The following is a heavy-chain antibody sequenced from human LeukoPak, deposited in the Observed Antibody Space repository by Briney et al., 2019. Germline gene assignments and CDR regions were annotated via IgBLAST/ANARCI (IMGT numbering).Heavy chain of an antibody. J-gene: IGHJ6*03. CDR1: GYSISSGYY. D-gene: IGHD5-18*01. Sequence: SETLSLTCAVSGYSISSGYYWGWIRQPPGKGLEWIGSIYHSGSTYYNPSLKSRVTISVDTSKNQFSLNLSSVTAADTAVYYCARRAGRGYSYGPSYYMDVWGKGTTVTVSS. V-gene: IGHV4-38-2*01. CDR3: ARRAGRGYSYGPSYYMDV. CDR2: IYHSGST.